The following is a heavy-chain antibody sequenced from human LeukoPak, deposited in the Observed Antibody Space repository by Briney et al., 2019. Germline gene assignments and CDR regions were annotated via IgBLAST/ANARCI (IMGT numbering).Heavy chain of an antibody. V-gene: IGHV3-30*03. CDR1: GFTFDSYG. CDR2: ISHDGSTI. Sequence: GGSLRLSCAVSGFTFDSYGMHWVRQAPGKGLEWVAVISHDGSTIYYADSVEGRFTISRDNSDNTLFLQMNSLRAEDTAVYYCARDNSGWYYFDYWGQGTLVTVSS. D-gene: IGHD6-19*01. J-gene: IGHJ4*02. CDR3: ARDNSGWYYFDY.